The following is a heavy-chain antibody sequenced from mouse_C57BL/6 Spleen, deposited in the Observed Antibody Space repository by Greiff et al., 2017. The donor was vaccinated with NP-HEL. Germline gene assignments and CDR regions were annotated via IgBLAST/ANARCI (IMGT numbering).Heavy chain of an antibody. Sequence: VQGVESDAELVKPGASVKISCKVSGYTFTDHTIHWMKQRPEQGLEWIGYIYPRDGSTKYNEKFKGKATLTADKSSSTAYMQLNSLTSEDSAVYFCARDYYGSSLYWYFDVWGTGTTVTVSS. CDR2: IYPRDGST. J-gene: IGHJ1*03. CDR3: ARDYYGSSLYWYFDV. V-gene: IGHV1-78*01. D-gene: IGHD1-1*01. CDR1: GYTFTDHT.